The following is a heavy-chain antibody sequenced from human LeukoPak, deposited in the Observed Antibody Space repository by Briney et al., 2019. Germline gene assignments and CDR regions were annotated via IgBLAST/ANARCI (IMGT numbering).Heavy chain of an antibody. Sequence: PGGSLRHSCAVPEFIFSSYGMHWVRQAPGKGLEWLAVIWNDGSNTFSADSVRGRFTISRDNSKNTLFLHMNSLGAEDTAVYYCARGDGGGLLWFGEFFYGLDVWGQGTTVTVSS. CDR3: ARGDGGGLLWFGEFFYGLDV. CDR2: IWNDGSNT. V-gene: IGHV3-33*01. D-gene: IGHD3-10*01. J-gene: IGHJ6*02. CDR1: EFIFSSYG.